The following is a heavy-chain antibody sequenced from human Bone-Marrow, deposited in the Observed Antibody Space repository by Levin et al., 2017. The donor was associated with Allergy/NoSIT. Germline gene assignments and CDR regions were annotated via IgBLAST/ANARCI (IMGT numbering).Heavy chain of an antibody. CDR3: ARAPPSVWFRELRGAFDI. Sequence: SLLLPCAASGFTFSSYAMHWVRQAPGPFLSFVSFLSSSFLPPSSSSSVKGRFTISRDNSKNTLYLQMNSLRAEDTAVYYCARAPPSVWFRELRGAFDIWGQGTMVTFSS. V-gene: IGHV3-30-3*01. CDR1: GFTFSSYA. J-gene: IGHJ3*02. CDR2: LSSSFLPP. D-gene: IGHD3-10*01.